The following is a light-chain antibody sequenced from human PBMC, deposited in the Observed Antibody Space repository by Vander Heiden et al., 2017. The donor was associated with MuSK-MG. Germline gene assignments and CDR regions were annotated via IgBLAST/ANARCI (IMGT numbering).Light chain of an antibody. CDR3: QVWDSSSDHYV. Sequence: SYVLTQPPSVSVAPGQTARITCGGNNIGSKSVHCYQQKPGQAPVLVVYDDSDRPSVIPERFSGSNSGNTATLTISRVEAGDEADYYCQVWDSSSDHYVFGTGTKVTVL. CDR1: NIGSKS. CDR2: DDS. J-gene: IGLJ1*01. V-gene: IGLV3-21*02.